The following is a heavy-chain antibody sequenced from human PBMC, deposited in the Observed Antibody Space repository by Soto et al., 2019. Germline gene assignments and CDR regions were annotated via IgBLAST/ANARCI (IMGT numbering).Heavy chain of an antibody. CDR3: AKDPKSTVRFNWFDP. Sequence: EMQLSESGGGLVQPGGSLRLSCEASGFTFGSYAMSWVRQAPGKGLEWVSAISGGGSGTYYADSVKGRFTISRDNSKKTLFLQMNSLRVEDTAIYYCAKDPKSTVRFNWFDPWGQGTIVTVSS. CDR2: ISGGGSGT. V-gene: IGHV3-23*01. D-gene: IGHD2-8*02. J-gene: IGHJ5*02. CDR1: GFTFGSYA.